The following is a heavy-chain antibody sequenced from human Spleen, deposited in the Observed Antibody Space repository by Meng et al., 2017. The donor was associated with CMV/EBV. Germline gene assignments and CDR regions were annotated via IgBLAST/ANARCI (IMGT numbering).Heavy chain of an antibody. J-gene: IGHJ4*02. Sequence: GESLKISCAASGFTFSTYWMQWVRQAPGKGLVWVSRINMDGSSTSYADVVKGRFTISRDNSKNTLFLQMSSLRVEDTAVYYCAQFRGSIFGSGTYYMGWGQGTLVTVSS. D-gene: IGHD3-10*01. CDR1: GFTFSTYW. CDR3: AQFRGSIFGSGTYYMG. V-gene: IGHV3-74*01. CDR2: INMDGSST.